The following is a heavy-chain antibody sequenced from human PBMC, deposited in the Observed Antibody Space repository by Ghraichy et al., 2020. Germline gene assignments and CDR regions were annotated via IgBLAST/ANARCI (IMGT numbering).Heavy chain of an antibody. J-gene: IGHJ3*02. CDR2: IYSGGST. CDR1: GFTVSSNY. CDR3: ARDLPRHYYDSTSAFDI. D-gene: IGHD3-22*01. V-gene: IGHV3-53*01. Sequence: GGSLRLSCAASGFTVSSNYMSWVRQAPGKGLEWVSVIYSGGSTYYADSVKGRFTISRDNSKNTLYLQMNSLRAEDTAVYYCARDLPRHYYDSTSAFDIWGQGTMVTVSS.